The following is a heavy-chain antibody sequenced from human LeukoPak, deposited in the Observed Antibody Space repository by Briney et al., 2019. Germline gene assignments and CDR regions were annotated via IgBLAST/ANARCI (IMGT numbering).Heavy chain of an antibody. CDR3: ARRSGDWAVNWFDP. CDR2: FYHSGST. J-gene: IGHJ5*02. D-gene: IGHD2-21*02. V-gene: IGHV4-39*01. Sequence: XXTXXGGSITSSTYYWGWFRQPPGKGLEWIGSFYHSGSTYYSPSLKSRVTISVDTSKNQFSLNLSSVTAADTAVYYCARRSGDWAVNWFDPWGQGTLVTVSS. CDR1: GGSITSSTYY.